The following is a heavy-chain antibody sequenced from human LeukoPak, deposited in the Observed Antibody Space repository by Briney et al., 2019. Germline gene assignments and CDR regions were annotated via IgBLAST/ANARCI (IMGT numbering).Heavy chain of an antibody. CDR2: VWYDGSNK. V-gene: IGHV3-33*08. J-gene: IGHJ3*02. CDR3: ARAHGSSHACSAFDT. D-gene: IGHD2-15*01. Sequence: WWCLRLSGAASGFTFSSDAMHWGRRAPGKGLEWVAVVWYDGSNKYYADSVKGRFTISRDNSKNTLYLQMNSLRAEDTAVYYCARAHGSSHACSAFDTKGQGTIATVTS. CDR1: GFTFSSDA.